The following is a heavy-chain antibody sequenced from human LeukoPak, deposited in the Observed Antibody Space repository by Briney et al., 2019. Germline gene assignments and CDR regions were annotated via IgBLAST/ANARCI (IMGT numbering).Heavy chain of an antibody. V-gene: IGHV3-9*03. Sequence: GGSLRLSCTTSGFNFVAYWMGWVRQAPGKGLEWVSGISWNSGSIGYADSVKGRFTISRDNAKNSLYLQMNSLRAEDMALYYCAKDIREGPQRQGAFDIWGQGTMVTVSS. CDR1: GFNFVAYW. J-gene: IGHJ3*02. CDR2: ISWNSGSI. CDR3: AKDIREGPQRQGAFDI. D-gene: IGHD1-1*01.